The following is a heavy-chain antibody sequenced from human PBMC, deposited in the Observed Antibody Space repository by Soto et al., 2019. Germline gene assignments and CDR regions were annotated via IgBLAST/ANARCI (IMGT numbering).Heavy chain of an antibody. D-gene: IGHD5-12*01. CDR2: IIPIFGTA. Sequence: GXSVKVSCKASVGTFSSYAISWVRQAPGQGLEWMGGIIPIFGTANYAQKFQGRVTITADESTSTAYTELSSLRSEDTAVYYCARRRNGYNLLFDYWGQGTLVTVS. V-gene: IGHV1-69*13. CDR3: ARRRNGYNLLFDY. CDR1: VGTFSSYA. J-gene: IGHJ4*02.